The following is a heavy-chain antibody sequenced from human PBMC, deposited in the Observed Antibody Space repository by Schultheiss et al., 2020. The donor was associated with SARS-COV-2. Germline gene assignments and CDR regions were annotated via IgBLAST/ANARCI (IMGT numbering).Heavy chain of an antibody. D-gene: IGHD1-26*01. Sequence: GGSLRLSCAASGFTFSSYDMHWVRQAPGKGLEWVSAISGSCGSTYYADSVKGRFTISRDNSKNTLYLQMNSLRAEDTAVYYCAKVGVGAYYFDYWGQGTLVTVSS. CDR3: AKVGVGAYYFDY. CDR2: ISGSCGST. J-gene: IGHJ4*02. CDR1: GFTFSSYD. V-gene: IGHV3-23*01.